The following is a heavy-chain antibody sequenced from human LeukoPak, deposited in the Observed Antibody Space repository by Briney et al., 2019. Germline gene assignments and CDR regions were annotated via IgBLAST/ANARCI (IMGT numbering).Heavy chain of an antibody. CDR3: ARRLGSSRFDP. CDR2: IYYSGST. D-gene: IGHD6-13*01. V-gene: IGHV4-39*07. J-gene: IGHJ5*02. CDR1: GGSISSSSYY. Sequence: PSETLSLTCTVSGGSISSSSYYWGWIRQPPGKGLEWIGSIYYSGSTYYNPSLKSRVTISVDTSKNQFSLKLSSVTAADTAVYYCARRLGSSRFDPWGQGTLVTVSS.